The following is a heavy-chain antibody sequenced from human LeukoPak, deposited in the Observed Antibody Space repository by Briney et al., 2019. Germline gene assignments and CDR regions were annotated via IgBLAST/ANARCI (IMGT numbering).Heavy chain of an antibody. V-gene: IGHV3-48*03. D-gene: IGHD3-22*01. CDR1: GFTFDDYG. Sequence: GGSLRLSCAASGFTFDDYGMSWVRQAPGKGLEWVSYISSSGSTIYYADSVKGRFTISRDNAKNSLYLQMNSLRAEDTAVYYCARDGSFYDSSPGDFDYWGQGTLVTVSS. CDR3: ARDGSFYDSSPGDFDY. J-gene: IGHJ4*02. CDR2: ISSSGSTI.